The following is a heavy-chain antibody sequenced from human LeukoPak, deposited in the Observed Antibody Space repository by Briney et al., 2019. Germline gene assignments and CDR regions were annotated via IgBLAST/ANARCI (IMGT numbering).Heavy chain of an antibody. V-gene: IGHV5-51*01. CDR2: IYPGDSDT. CDR1: GYSFTSYW. J-gene: IGHJ4*02. CDR3: ARRMRGAYCGGDCWDFDY. Sequence: RGESLKISCKGSGYSFTSYWIGWVRQMPGKGLEWMGIIYPGDSDTRYSPSFQGQVTISADKSISTAYLQWSSLKASDTAMYYCARRMRGAYCGGDCWDFDYWGQGTLVTVSS. D-gene: IGHD2-21*01.